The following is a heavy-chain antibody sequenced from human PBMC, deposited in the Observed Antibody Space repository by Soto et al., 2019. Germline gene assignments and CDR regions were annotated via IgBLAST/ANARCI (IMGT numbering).Heavy chain of an antibody. CDR1: GDSISSGGYS. CDR3: AAATQYFFDSNGYPQRPHFAPDI. V-gene: IGHV4-30-2*01. Sequence: QLQLQESGSGLVKPSQTLSLTCAVSGDSISSGGYSWNWIRQPPGKGLEWIGYIYHSGKAYYNPSLKSRVIISVDTSENQVSLKVTSVTAADTAVYYCAAATQYFFDSNGYPQRPHFAPDIWGLETMVTVSS. D-gene: IGHD3-22*01. CDR2: IYHSGKA. J-gene: IGHJ3*02.